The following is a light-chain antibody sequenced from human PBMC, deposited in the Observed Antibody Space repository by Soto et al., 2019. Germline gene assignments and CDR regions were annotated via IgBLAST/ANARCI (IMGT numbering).Light chain of an antibody. V-gene: IGKV3-11*01. CDR1: QSVGSF. CDR2: DAS. Sequence: EIVLTQSPATLSVFPAEIATLSCSASQSVGSFLAWYQQKPGQAPRLLIYDASNRATGIPARFSGSGSGTAFTLPISSLDPEDSAVYYCQQRSNWPPITFGQGTRREIK. CDR3: QQRSNWPPIT. J-gene: IGKJ5*01.